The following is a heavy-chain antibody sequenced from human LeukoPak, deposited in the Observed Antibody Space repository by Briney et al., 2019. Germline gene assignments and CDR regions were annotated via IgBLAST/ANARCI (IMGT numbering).Heavy chain of an antibody. Sequence: SETLSLTCTVSGGSISNNYWNWIRQPPGKGLEWIGYIYHNGNTYYNPSLKSRVTISVERSKNQFSLKLSSVTAADTAVYYCARGYNVGSFDYWGQGTLVTVSS. J-gene: IGHJ4*02. CDR2: IYHNGNT. V-gene: IGHV4-59*12. D-gene: IGHD5-24*01. CDR3: ARGYNVGSFDY. CDR1: GGSISNNY.